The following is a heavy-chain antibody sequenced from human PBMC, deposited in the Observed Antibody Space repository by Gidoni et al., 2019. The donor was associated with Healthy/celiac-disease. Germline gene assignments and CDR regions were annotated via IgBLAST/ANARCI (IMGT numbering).Heavy chain of an antibody. J-gene: IGHJ4*02. V-gene: IGHV3-23*01. CDR2: ISGSGGTT. CDR3: AKAMIVVVGGYFDY. Sequence: EVQLLESGGGLVQPGGSLRLSCAASGFTFSSYAMSWVRQAPGKGLEWVSAISGSGGTTYYADSVKGRFTISRDNSKNTLSLQMNSLRAEDTAVYYCAKAMIVVVGGYFDYWGQGTLVTVSS. D-gene: IGHD3-22*01. CDR1: GFTFSSYA.